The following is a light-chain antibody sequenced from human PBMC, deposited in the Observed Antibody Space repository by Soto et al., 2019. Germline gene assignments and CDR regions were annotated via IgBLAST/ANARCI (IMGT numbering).Light chain of an antibody. CDR3: QQYKEWRT. CDR2: SAS. Sequence: IVMVQSPATLSVSPGESVILSCMASQNIDTKLAWYRQRPGQAPRLLIYSASIRATGIPARFSGSGSGTEFTLTISGLQSEDFAVYYCQQYKEWRTFGQGTNVDI. CDR1: QNIDTK. V-gene: IGKV3-15*01. J-gene: IGKJ1*01.